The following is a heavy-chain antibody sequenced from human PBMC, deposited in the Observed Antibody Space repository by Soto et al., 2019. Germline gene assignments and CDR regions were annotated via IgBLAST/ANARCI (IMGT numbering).Heavy chain of an antibody. CDR2: IYYSGST. CDR1: VGSISRGGYY. Sequence: PSDTLSLTCTVSVGSISRGGYYWSWIRQHPGKGLEWIGYIYYSGSTYYNPSLKSRVTISVDTSKNQFSLKLSSVTAADTAVYYCARVIGDIVVVPAAPENYGMDVWGQGTTVTVSS. D-gene: IGHD2-2*01. J-gene: IGHJ6*02. CDR3: ARVIGDIVVVPAAPENYGMDV. V-gene: IGHV4-31*03.